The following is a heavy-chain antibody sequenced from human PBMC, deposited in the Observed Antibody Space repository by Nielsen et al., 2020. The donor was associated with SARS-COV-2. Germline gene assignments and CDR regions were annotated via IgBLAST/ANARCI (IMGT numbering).Heavy chain of an antibody. D-gene: IGHD5-12*01. J-gene: IGHJ4*02. CDR1: GFTFSSYA. CDR3: ARDGRIGYGVYLDH. V-gene: IGHV3-30-3*01. Sequence: GESLKISCAASGFTFSSYAMHWVRQAPGEGLEWVAVISYDGSNKYYADSVKGRFTISRDNSKNTLYLQMRGLRAEDTAVYYCARDGRIGYGVYLDHWGQGTPVTVSS. CDR2: ISYDGSNK.